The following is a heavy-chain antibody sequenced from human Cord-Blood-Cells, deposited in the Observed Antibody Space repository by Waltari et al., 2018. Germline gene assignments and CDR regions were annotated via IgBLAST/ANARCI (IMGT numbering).Heavy chain of an antibody. CDR2: INPNSGGT. Sequence: QVQLVQSGAEVKKPGASVKVSCKASGYTFPGYYMHWLRQAPGQGLEWMGWINPNSGGTNYAQKFQGWVTMTRDTSISTAYMELSRLRSDDTAVYYCARASLTGDDAFDIWGQGTMVTVSS. D-gene: IGHD7-27*01. CDR3: ARASLTGDDAFDI. J-gene: IGHJ3*02. V-gene: IGHV1-2*04. CDR1: GYTFPGYY.